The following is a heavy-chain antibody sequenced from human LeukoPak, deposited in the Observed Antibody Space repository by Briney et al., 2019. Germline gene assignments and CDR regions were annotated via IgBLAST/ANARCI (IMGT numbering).Heavy chain of an antibody. J-gene: IGHJ4*02. V-gene: IGHV1-2*02. CDR1: GYTFTGYY. CDR3: ARSPHILTGENFDY. CDR2: INPNSGGT. Sequence: ASVKVSCKASGYTFTGYYMHWVRQAPGQGLEWMGWINPNSGGTNYAQKFQGRVTMTRDTSITTAYMELSRLRFDDTALYYCARSPHILTGENFDYWGQGTLVTVSS. D-gene: IGHD3-9*01.